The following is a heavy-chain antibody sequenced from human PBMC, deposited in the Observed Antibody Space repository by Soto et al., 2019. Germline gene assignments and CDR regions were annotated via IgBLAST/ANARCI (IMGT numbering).Heavy chain of an antibody. D-gene: IGHD3-10*01. J-gene: IGHJ4*02. V-gene: IGHV3-23*01. CDR1: GITFSNYD. CDR2: RSGSGGGT. Sequence: GGSLILSCAASGITFSNYDMSWVRQALGRGLKWASTRSGSGGGTNYANSVKGRFTISRDNSKNTRCLKRNGLRAEDTAMYYCAKALSMVRRVPKSFDYWGQGTLVTXSS. CDR3: AKALSMVRRVPKSFDY.